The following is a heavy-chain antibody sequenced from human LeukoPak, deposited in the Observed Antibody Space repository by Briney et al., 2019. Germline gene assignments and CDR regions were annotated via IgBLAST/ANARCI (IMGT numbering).Heavy chain of an antibody. V-gene: IGHV3-21*01. J-gene: IGHJ4*02. Sequence: GGSLRLSCAASGFTFSSYSMNWVRQAPGKGLEWVSSISSSSSYIYYADSVKGRFTISRDNAKNSLYLQMNSLRAEDTAVYYCARENTAMGTFDYWGQGTLVTVS. D-gene: IGHD5-18*01. CDR2: ISSSSSYI. CDR1: GFTFSSYS. CDR3: ARENTAMGTFDY.